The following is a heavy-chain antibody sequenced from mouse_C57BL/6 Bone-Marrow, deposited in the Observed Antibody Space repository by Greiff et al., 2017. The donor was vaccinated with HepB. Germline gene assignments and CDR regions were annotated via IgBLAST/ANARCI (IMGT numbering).Heavy chain of an antibody. Sequence: DVMLVESGGGLVKPGGSLKLSCAASGFTFSSYAMSWVRQTPEKRLEWVATISDGGSYTYYPDNVKGRFTISRDNAKNNLYLQMSHLKSEDTAMYYCASPSYYREAWFAYWGQGPRVTVSA. CDR3: ASPSYYREAWFAY. CDR1: GFTFSSYA. D-gene: IGHD2-14*01. CDR2: ISDGGSYT. V-gene: IGHV5-4*03. J-gene: IGHJ3*01.